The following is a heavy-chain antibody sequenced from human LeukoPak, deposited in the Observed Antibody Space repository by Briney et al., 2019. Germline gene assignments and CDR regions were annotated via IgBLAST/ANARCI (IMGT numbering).Heavy chain of an antibody. Sequence: GSLRLSCAASGLTFSSYAMSWVRQAPGKGLEWVSANSGSGGSTYYADSVKGRFTISRDNSKNTLYLQMNSLRAEDTAVYYCAKDRYDFWSGYSHFDYWGQGTLVTVSS. CDR2: NSGSGGST. CDR3: AKDRYDFWSGYSHFDY. CDR1: GLTFSSYA. J-gene: IGHJ4*02. D-gene: IGHD3-3*01. V-gene: IGHV3-23*01.